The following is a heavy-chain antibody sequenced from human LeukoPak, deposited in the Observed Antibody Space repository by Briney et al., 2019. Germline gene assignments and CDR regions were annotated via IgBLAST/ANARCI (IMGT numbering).Heavy chain of an antibody. V-gene: IGHV3-30*18. CDR1: GLTFSTYG. Sequence: QSGGSLRLSCAVSGLTFSTYGMHWVRQAPGKGLEWVAVISYDGSNKYYADSVKGRFTISRDNSKNTLYLQMNSLRAEDTAVYYCAKDYYYGSGSSLGFWGWFDPWGQGTLVTVSS. D-gene: IGHD3-10*01. J-gene: IGHJ5*02. CDR2: ISYDGSNK. CDR3: AKDYYYGSGSSLGFWGWFDP.